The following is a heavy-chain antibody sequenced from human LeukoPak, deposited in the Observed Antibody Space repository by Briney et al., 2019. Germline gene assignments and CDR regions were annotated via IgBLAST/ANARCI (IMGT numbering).Heavy chain of an antibody. CDR2: IKQDGSEK. CDR3: ARDLREWLTRFDY. D-gene: IGHD6-19*01. CDR1: GFTFSSYW. V-gene: IGHV3-7*01. Sequence: GGSLRLSCAASGFTFSSYWMSWVRQAPGKGLEWVANIKQDGSEKYYADSVKGRFTISRDNAKNSLYLQMNSLRAEDTAVYYCARDLREWLTRFDYWGQGTLVTVSS. J-gene: IGHJ4*02.